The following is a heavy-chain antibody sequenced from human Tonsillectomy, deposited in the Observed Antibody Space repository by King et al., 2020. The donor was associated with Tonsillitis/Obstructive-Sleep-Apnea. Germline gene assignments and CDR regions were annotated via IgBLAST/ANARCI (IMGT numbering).Heavy chain of an antibody. CDR2: IRSKSYGATT. CDR1: GFTFGDYA. CDR3: ARTRSTVPLYYYYHMDV. D-gene: IGHD4-17*01. V-gene: IGHV3-49*05. Sequence: DVQLVESGGGLVKPGRSLRLSCTASGFTFGDYAMSWFRQAPGKGLDWVGFIRSKSYGATTDYAASVKGRFTFSRDDSKSIAYLQMNSLKSEDTAVYYCARTRSTVPLYYYYHMDVWGTGTTVTVSS. J-gene: IGHJ6*03.